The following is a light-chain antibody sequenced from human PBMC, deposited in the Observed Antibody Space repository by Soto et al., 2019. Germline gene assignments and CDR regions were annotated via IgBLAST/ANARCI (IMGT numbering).Light chain of an antibody. CDR3: QQYTSAPLT. V-gene: IGKV1-5*01. Sequence: DIQMTQSPSTLSASIGDRVTITCRASQSITTFLAWYQQKPGKAPQILIYDASKLEPGVPSRLSGGGSGTEFTLTISSLQPDDFAVYYCQQYTSAPLTFGQGTKVEIK. J-gene: IGKJ1*01. CDR2: DAS. CDR1: QSITTF.